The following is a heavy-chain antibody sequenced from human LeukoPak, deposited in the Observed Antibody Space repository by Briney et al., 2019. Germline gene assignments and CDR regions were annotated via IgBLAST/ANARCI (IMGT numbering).Heavy chain of an antibody. J-gene: IGHJ4*02. CDR2: MYYSGST. Sequence: SETLSLTCTVSGGSISGSSYYWGWIRQPPGKGLEWIGSMYYSGSTYYNPSLKSRVTISVDTSKNQFSLRLSPVTAADTAVYYCASPGYSYPYWGQGTLVAVSS. V-gene: IGHV4-39*01. CDR3: ASPGYSYPY. CDR1: GGSISGSSYY. D-gene: IGHD5-18*01.